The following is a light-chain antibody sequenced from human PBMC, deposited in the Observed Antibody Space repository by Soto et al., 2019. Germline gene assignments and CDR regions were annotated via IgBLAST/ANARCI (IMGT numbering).Light chain of an antibody. Sequence: MSQSPATLSLSPGKRATVSCRASQSVSSNLAWYQQTPGQAPRLLIYGASTRATGIPARFSGSGSGTEFTLTISRLEPEDFAVYYCQQYGSSPWTFGQGTKADIK. J-gene: IGKJ1*01. CDR1: QSVSSN. CDR2: GAS. CDR3: QQYGSSPWT. V-gene: IGKV3-20*01.